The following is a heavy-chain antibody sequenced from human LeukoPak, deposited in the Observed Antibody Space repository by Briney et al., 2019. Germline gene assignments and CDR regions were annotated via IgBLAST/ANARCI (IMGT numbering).Heavy chain of an antibody. Sequence: GGSLRLSCAASGFTFNTYSMNWVRQAPGKGLEWVSYISITSSPIYYADSVKGRFTISRDNARGSLHLQMNSLRDEDTAVYYCARDGSNSGPDFDYWGQGILVTVSS. CDR1: GFTFNTYS. J-gene: IGHJ4*02. CDR3: ARDGSNSGPDFDY. CDR2: ISITSSPI. V-gene: IGHV3-48*02. D-gene: IGHD2/OR15-2a*01.